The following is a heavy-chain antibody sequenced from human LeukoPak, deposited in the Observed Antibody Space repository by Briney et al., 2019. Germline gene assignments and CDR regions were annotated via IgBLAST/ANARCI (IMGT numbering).Heavy chain of an antibody. V-gene: IGHV1-3*01. CDR2: INAGNGNT. CDR1: GYTFTSYA. Sequence: ASVKVSCKASGYTFTSYAMHWVRQAPGQRLEWMGWINAGNGNTKYSQKFQGRVTITRDTSASTAYMELSSLRSEDTAVHYCARGSDILTGYYSDFYYFDYWGQGTLVTVSS. D-gene: IGHD3-9*01. J-gene: IGHJ4*02. CDR3: ARGSDILTGYYSDFYYFDY.